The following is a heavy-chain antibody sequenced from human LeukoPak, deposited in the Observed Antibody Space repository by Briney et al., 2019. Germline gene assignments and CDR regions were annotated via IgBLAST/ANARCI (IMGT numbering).Heavy chain of an antibody. D-gene: IGHD2-2*01. CDR1: GDSVSSNSVT. J-gene: IGHJ5*02. Sequence: SQTLSLTCAISGDSVSSNSVTWNWIRQSPSRGLKWLGRTYYRSTWYNDYAVSVRGRITVNPDTSKNQFSLHLNSVTPEDTAVYYCARRLTQYDCFDPWGQGILVPVSS. CDR3: ARRLTQYDCFDP. CDR2: TYYRSTWYN. V-gene: IGHV6-1*01.